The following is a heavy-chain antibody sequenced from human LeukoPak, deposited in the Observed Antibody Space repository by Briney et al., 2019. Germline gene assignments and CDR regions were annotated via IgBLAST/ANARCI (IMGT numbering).Heavy chain of an antibody. Sequence: PGGSLRLSCAASGFTFSSYSMNWVRQAPGKGLEWVSYISSSSSTIYYADSVKGRFTISRDNAKNSLYLQMNSLRDEDTAVYYCARTSATTPDDYYYGMDVWGQGTTVTVSS. J-gene: IGHJ6*02. V-gene: IGHV3-48*02. D-gene: IGHD1-14*01. CDR3: ARTSATTPDDYYYGMDV. CDR1: GFTFSSYS. CDR2: ISSSSSTI.